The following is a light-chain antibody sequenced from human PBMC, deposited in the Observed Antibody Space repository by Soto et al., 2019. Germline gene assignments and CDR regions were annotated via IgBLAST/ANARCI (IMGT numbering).Light chain of an antibody. CDR2: AAS. CDR1: QSISSF. CDR3: QQSYSIWWT. J-gene: IGKJ1*01. Sequence: DIQMTQSPSSLSTSVGDRVTLSCRASQSISSFLNCFQQKPGKAPKLLIYAASSLQSVVPSRFSGSGSGTNFTLTIDSLLPGDFATYYCQQSYSIWWTFGQGTKVDIK. V-gene: IGKV1-39*01.